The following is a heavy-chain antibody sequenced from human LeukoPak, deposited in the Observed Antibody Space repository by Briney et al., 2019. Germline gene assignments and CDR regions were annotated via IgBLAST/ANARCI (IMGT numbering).Heavy chain of an antibody. V-gene: IGHV3-23*01. CDR3: AKLARGGSSWYYFDF. CDR2: ISGSGGSK. D-gene: IGHD6-13*01. J-gene: IGHJ4*02. CDR1: GFTFSSYA. Sequence: TGGSLRLSCAASGFTFSSYAMSCVRQAPGKGLEWVSAISGSGGSKYYADSVKGRFTISRDNSKNTVYLQMNSLRAEDTAVYYCAKLARGGSSWYYFDFWGQGTLVTVSS.